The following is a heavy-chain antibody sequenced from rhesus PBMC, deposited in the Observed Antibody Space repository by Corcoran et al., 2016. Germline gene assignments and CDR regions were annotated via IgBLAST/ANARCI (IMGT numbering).Heavy chain of an antibody. CDR2: ISYRGSS. CDR3: ARGHSSGWYATIDY. CDR1: GYSISSGYG. Sequence: QVQLQESGPGLVKPSETLSLTCAVSGYSISSGYGWSWIRQPPGKGLGWIGYISYRGSSYYPPSFKGRFTISIDTSKNQFSLKLNSVTAADTAVYYCARGHSSGWYATIDYWGQGVLVTVSS. V-gene: IGHV4-127*01. D-gene: IGHD6-31*01. J-gene: IGHJ4*01.